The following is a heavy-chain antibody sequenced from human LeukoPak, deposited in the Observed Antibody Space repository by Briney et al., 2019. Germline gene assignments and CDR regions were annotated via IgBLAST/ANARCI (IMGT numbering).Heavy chain of an antibody. CDR2: IIPIFGTA. CDR1: GGTFSSYA. J-gene: IGHJ3*02. D-gene: IGHD4-17*01. V-gene: IGHV1-69*01. CDR3: ARDHPPRRTTLTLII. Sequence: SVKVSCKASGGTFSSYAISWVRQAPGQGLEWMGGIIPIFGTANYAQKFQGRVTITADESTSTAYMELSSLRSEDAAVYYCARDHPPRRTTLTLIIWGQGTMVTVSS.